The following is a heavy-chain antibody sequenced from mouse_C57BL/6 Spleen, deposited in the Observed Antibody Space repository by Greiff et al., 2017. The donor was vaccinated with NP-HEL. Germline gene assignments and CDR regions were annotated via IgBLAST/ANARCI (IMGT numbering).Heavy chain of an antibody. CDR3: AREGNYYGSKGYFDV. V-gene: IGHV1-53*01. CDR1: GYTFTSYW. J-gene: IGHJ1*03. D-gene: IGHD1-1*01. CDR2: INPSNGGT. Sequence: QVQLQQSGAELVKPGASVKLSCKASGYTFTSYWMHWVKQRPGQGLEWIGNINPSNGGTNYNEKFKSKATLTVDKSSSTAYMQLSSLTSEDTAVYYCAREGNYYGSKGYFDVWGTGTTVTVSS.